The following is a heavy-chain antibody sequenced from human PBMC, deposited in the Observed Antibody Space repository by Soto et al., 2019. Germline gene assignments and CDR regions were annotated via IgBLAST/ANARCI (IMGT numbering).Heavy chain of an antibody. D-gene: IGHD3-10*01. J-gene: IGHJ4*02. Sequence: EVELLESGGGLVQPGGXLRLSCVASXXXXKNYDMRWIRQAPGKGLEWVSGISGSGGVTYYADSVKGRFTISRDNSKNTLYLQMNSLRAEDTAIYYCAKNRQFRSYYESAGHYDNWGQGTLVTVSS. CDR2: ISGSGGVT. V-gene: IGHV3-23*01. CDR1: XXXXKNYD. CDR3: AKNRQFRSYYESAGHYDN.